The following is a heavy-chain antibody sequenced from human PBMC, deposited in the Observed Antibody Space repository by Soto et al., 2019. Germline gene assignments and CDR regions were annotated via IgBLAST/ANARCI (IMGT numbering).Heavy chain of an antibody. J-gene: IGHJ4*02. V-gene: IGHV1-69*01. Sequence: SVKVSCKVSGGAFSSYAISWVRQAPGQGLEWMGGIIPIFGTANYAQKFQGRVTITADESTSTAYMELSSLRSEDTAVYYCARAHDSIGYYPGYRGKGTLFTVSS. CDR2: IIPIFGTA. CDR3: ARAHDSIGYYPGY. D-gene: IGHD3-22*01. CDR1: GGAFSSYA.